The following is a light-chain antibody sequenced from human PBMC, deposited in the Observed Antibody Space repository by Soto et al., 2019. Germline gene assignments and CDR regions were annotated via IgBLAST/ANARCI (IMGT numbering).Light chain of an antibody. V-gene: IGKV1-5*01. Sequence: DIQMTPSPSTLPASVGDRVTISCRASQTVERWLAWYQQKPGKAPKLLISDVSSLERGVPSRFSGSGSATEFTLTISGLQSDDFATYYCQQYKDYVWTFGQGTKVDIK. CDR1: QTVERW. CDR2: DVS. CDR3: QQYKDYVWT. J-gene: IGKJ1*01.